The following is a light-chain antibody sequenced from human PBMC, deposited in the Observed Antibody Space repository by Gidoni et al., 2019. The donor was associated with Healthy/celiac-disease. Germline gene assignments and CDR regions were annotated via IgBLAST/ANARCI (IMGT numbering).Light chain of an antibody. CDR2: GAS. J-gene: IGKJ4*01. CDR3: QQYGSSPT. V-gene: IGKV3-20*01. Sequence: EMVLTQSPGTLSLSPGERATLSCRASQSVSSSYLAWYQQKPGQAPRLLIYGASSRATGIPDRFSGSGSGTDFTLTISRLEPEDFAVYYCQQYGSSPTFXGXTKVEIK. CDR1: QSVSSSY.